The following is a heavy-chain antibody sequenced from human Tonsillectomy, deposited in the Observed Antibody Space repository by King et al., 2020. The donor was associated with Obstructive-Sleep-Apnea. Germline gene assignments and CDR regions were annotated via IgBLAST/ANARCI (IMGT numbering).Heavy chain of an antibody. D-gene: IGHD3-9*01. V-gene: IGHV3-33*01. CDR3: ARDRGDYDSLTGFTPDASDV. Sequence: VQLVESGGGVVQPGRALRLSCVASEFTFSSYGMHWVRQAPGKGLEWVAVIWYDGSNKYYADSVKGRFTISRDNSKNTLYLQMNSLRAEDTAVYYCARDRGDYDSLTGFTPDASDVWGQGTMVTVSS. J-gene: IGHJ3*01. CDR1: EFTFSSYG. CDR2: IWYDGSNK.